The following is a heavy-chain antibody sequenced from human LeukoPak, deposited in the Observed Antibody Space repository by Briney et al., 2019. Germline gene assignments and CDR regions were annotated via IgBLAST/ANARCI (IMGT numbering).Heavy chain of an antibody. Sequence: GGSLRLSCAASGFTFSDYYMSWIRQAPGKGLEWVSYISSSGSTIYYADSVKGRFTISRDNAKNSLYLQMNSLRAEDTAVYYCARAINKQQLVVSRAAFDIWGQGTMVTVSS. J-gene: IGHJ3*02. V-gene: IGHV3-11*01. CDR1: GFTFSDYY. CDR3: ARAINKQQLVVSRAAFDI. D-gene: IGHD6-13*01. CDR2: ISSSGSTI.